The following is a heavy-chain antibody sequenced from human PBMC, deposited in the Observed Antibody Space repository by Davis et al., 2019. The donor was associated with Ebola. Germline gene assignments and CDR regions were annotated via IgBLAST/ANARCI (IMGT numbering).Heavy chain of an antibody. J-gene: IGHJ6*02. V-gene: IGHV3-13*01. Sequence: GESLKISCAVSGFTFGRYDMHWVRQAAGKGLEWVSMIGYGDDTYYLDSVRGRFTVSRENAKNSLYLQMNGLRADDTAVYYCARGAPTTIMHYSYAMDVWGQGTTVTVSS. CDR2: IGYGDDT. CDR3: ARGAPTTIMHYSYAMDV. D-gene: IGHD4-11*01. CDR1: GFTFGRYD.